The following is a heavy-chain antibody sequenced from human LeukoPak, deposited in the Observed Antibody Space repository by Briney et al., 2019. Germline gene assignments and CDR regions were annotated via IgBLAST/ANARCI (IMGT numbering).Heavy chain of an antibody. V-gene: IGHV1-3*03. CDR2: INAGNGNT. J-gene: IGHJ4*02. Sequence: ASVKVSCKASEYTFTSYAMHWVRQAPGQRLEWMGWINAGNGNTKYSQEFQGRVTITRDTSASTAYMELSSLRSEDMAVYYCARDPTTHKHWNDYYFDYWGQGTLVTVSS. CDR3: ARDPTTHKHWNDYYFDY. D-gene: IGHD1-1*01. CDR1: EYTFTSYA.